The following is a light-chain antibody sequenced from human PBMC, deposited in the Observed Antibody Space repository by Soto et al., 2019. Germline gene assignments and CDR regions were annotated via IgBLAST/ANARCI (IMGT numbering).Light chain of an antibody. CDR3: SSYTSSTIFV. CDR2: DVT. CDR1: SSDIGGYNY. J-gene: IGLJ1*01. V-gene: IGLV2-14*03. Sequence: QSALTQPASVSGSPGQSITISCTGTSSDIGGYNYVSWYQQHPGKAPKLLISDVTNRPSGVSNRFSGSKSANTASLTISGLQAEDEAEYYCSSYTSSTIFVFGPGTKVTVL.